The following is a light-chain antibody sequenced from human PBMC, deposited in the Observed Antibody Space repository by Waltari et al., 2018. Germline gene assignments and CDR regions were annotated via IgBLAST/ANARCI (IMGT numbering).Light chain of an antibody. CDR3: QEYSTFSWT. CDR2: DGS. J-gene: IGKJ1*01. Sequence: IQLTQSPSSLSASIGDRVTITCRASQSVSSWLAWYQQKPGKAPKLLIYDGSTLASGVPSRFSGSGSGTQFTLTISSLQPEDFATYFCQEYSTFSWTFGQGTKVEI. CDR1: QSVSSW. V-gene: IGKV1-5*01.